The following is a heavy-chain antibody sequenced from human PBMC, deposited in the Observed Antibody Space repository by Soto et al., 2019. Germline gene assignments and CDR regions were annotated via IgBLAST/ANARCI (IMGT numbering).Heavy chain of an antibody. J-gene: IGHJ6*03. CDR2: ISYDGSNK. V-gene: IGHV3-30-3*01. D-gene: IGHD3-10*01. Sequence: GGSLRLSCAASGFTFSSYAMHWVRQAPGKGLEWVAVISYDGSNKYYADSVKGRFTISRDNSKNTLYLQMNSLRAEDTAVYYCARERTSGENNHNYMDVWGTGITVTVSS. CDR3: ARERTSGENNHNYMDV. CDR1: GFTFSSYA.